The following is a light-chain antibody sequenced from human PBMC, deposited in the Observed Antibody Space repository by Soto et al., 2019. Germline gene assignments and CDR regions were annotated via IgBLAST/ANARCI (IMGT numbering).Light chain of an antibody. J-gene: IGLJ2*01. CDR3: GTWDSSLSAVV. CDR1: SSNIENNY. CDR2: DNN. V-gene: IGLV1-51*01. Sequence: QSVLTQPPSVSAAPGQTVTISCSGSSSNIENNYVSWYQQLPRTAPRLLIYDNNKRPSGISDRFSGSKSGTSATLGITGLQTGDEADYYCGTWDSSLSAVVFGGGTKLTVL.